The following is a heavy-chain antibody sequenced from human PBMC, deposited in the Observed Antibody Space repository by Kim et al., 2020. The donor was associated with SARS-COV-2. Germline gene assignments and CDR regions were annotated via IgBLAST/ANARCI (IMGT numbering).Heavy chain of an antibody. CDR3: ARATMVRGLSPSGYYYGMDV. D-gene: IGHD3-10*01. V-gene: IGHV4-34*01. Sequence: SETLSLTCAVYGGSFSGYYWSWIRQPPGKGLEWIGEINHSGSTNYNPSLKSRVTISVDTSKNQFSLKLSSVTAADTAVYYCARATMVRGLSPSGYYYGMDVWGQGTTVTFSS. J-gene: IGHJ6*02. CDR1: GGSFSGYY. CDR2: INHSGST.